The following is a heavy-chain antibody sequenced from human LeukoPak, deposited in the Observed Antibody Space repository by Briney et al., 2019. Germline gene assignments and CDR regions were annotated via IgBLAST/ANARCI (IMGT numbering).Heavy chain of an antibody. CDR2: ISGSSGST. CDR1: GFTFSSYA. J-gene: IGHJ4*02. Sequence: GGSLRLSCAASGFTFSSYAMSWVRQAPGKGLEWVSAISGSSGSTYYADSVKGRFTISRDNSKNTLYLQMNSLRAEDTAVYYCAKSAYCGGDCYGRFDYWGQGTLVTVSS. V-gene: IGHV3-23*01. D-gene: IGHD2-21*02. CDR3: AKSAYCGGDCYGRFDY.